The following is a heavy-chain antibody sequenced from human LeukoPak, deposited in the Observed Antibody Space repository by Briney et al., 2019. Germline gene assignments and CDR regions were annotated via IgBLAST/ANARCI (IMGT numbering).Heavy chain of an antibody. D-gene: IGHD3-10*01. CDR1: ADSITLYY. Sequence: SETLSLTCNVSADSITLYYWNWVRQTPGKGLEWIGDVFHNGATQYNPSLRRRVTISMDMSKNQFSLRLQSVTAADSAVYFCAGRDPGHHYGSQEVFFYAMDDWGQGSLVTVDS. V-gene: IGHV4-59*01. J-gene: IGHJ4*02. CDR3: AGRDPGHHYGSQEVFFYAMDD. CDR2: VFHNGAT.